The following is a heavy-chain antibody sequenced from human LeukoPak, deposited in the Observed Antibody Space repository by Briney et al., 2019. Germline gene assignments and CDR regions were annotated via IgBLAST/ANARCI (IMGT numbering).Heavy chain of an antibody. CDR3: AIEAGYCDY. V-gene: IGHV3-64*02. CDR2: ISTNGGST. Sequence: GGSLRLSCAASGFTFSSYAMHWVRQAPGKGLEDVSAISTNGGSTYYADSVKGRFTISRDNSKNTLYLQMGSLRADDMAVYYCAIEAGYCDYWGQGTLVTVSS. D-gene: IGHD6-19*01. J-gene: IGHJ4*02. CDR1: GFTFSSYA.